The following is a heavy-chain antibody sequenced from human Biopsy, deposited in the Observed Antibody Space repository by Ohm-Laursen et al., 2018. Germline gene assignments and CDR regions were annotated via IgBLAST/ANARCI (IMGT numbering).Heavy chain of an antibody. CDR2: ISSSSNFI. D-gene: IGHD2-2*01. CDR3: ARVLLPAAAVHYGMDV. V-gene: IGHV3-21*01. Sequence: SLRLSCAASGLTFSRYSMHWVRQAPGKGLEWVSSISSSSNFIYYGDSVKGRFTISRDNAKNSLYLQMNCLRAEDTAVYYCARVLLPAAAVHYGMDVWGQGTTVTVSS. J-gene: IGHJ6*02. CDR1: GLTFSRYS.